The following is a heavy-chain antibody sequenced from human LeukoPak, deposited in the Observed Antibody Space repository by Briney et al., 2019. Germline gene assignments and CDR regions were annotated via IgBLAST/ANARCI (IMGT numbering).Heavy chain of an antibody. CDR1: GFTFSSYG. Sequence: GGSLRLSCAASGFTFSSYGMHWVRQAPGKGLEWVAFIRYDGSNKYYADSVKGRFTITRDNSKNTLYLQMNSLRLEDMALYYCAKPSGSGVDYWGRGTRVTVSS. J-gene: IGHJ4*02. D-gene: IGHD1-26*01. CDR2: IRYDGSNK. CDR3: AKPSGSGVDY. V-gene: IGHV3-30*02.